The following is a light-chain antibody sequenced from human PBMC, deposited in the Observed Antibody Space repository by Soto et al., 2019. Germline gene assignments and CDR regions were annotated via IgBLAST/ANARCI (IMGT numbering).Light chain of an antibody. CDR3: QQRSNWYT. V-gene: IGKV3-11*01. CDR2: ASS. Sequence: EVVVTQSPATLSVSPGERATLSCRASQSVGSYLAWYQQKPGQAPRLLIYASSNRATGIPARFSGSGSGIDFTLTISSLEPEDFAVYYCQQRSNWYTFGQGTRLEIK. J-gene: IGKJ5*01. CDR1: QSVGSY.